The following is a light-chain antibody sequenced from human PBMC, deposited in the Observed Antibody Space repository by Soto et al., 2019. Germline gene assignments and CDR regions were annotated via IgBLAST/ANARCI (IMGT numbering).Light chain of an antibody. Sequence: QSALTQPRSVSGSPGQSVTFSCTGTSSDVGLYNSVSWYQQHPDKAPKLMVYDVSQRPSGVPDRFSGSKSGNTASLNISGLQAEYEADYYCCSYAGSPTLYVFGTGTKLAVL. CDR3: CSYAGSPTLYV. V-gene: IGLV2-11*01. J-gene: IGLJ1*01. CDR2: DVS. CDR1: SSDVGLYNS.